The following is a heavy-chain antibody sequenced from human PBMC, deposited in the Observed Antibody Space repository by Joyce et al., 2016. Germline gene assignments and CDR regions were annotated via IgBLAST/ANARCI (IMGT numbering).Heavy chain of an antibody. V-gene: IGHV4-59*01. CDR3: AREIAGRGDDTFDI. Sequence: QVQLQESGPGLVKASETLSLTCSVSGGSISNYYWNWIRQPPGKGLEWIVYIYYSGSTKYNPSLKSRVTISVDTSKNQLSLKLSSVTAADTAVYYCAREIAGRGDDTFDIWGQGTMVTVSS. J-gene: IGHJ3*02. CDR1: GGSISNYY. CDR2: IYYSGST. D-gene: IGHD6-13*01.